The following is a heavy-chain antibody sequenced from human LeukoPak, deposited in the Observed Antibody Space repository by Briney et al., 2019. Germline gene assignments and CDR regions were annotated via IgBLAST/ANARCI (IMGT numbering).Heavy chain of an antibody. CDR1: GLTFSDYY. Sequence: KPGGSLRLSCAASGLTFSDYYMSWIRQAPGKGLEWVSYISSSGTTIYYADSVKGRFTISRDNAKNSLYLQMNSLRAEDTAVYFCARWDSSGCLDYWGQGTLVTASS. J-gene: IGHJ4*02. D-gene: IGHD3-22*01. CDR2: ISSSGTTI. V-gene: IGHV3-11*01. CDR3: ARWDSSGCLDY.